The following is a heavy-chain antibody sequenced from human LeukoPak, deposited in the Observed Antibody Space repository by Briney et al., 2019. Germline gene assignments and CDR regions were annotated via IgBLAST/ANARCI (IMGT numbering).Heavy chain of an antibody. CDR3: AREYYYGSGSSDY. D-gene: IGHD3-10*01. J-gene: IGHJ4*02. CDR2: ISSSSSYT. CDR1: GFTFSSYS. V-gene: IGHV3-21*01. Sequence: GGSLRLSCAASGFTFSSYSMNWVRQAPGKGLEWVSSISSSSSYTYYADSVKGRFTISRDNAKNSLYLQMNSLRAEDTAVYYCAREYYYGSGSSDYWGQGTLVTVSS.